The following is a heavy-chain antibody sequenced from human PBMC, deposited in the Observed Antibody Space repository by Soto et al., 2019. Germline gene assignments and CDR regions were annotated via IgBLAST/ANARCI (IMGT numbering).Heavy chain of an antibody. CDR3: ARGGYYYDSSGYYYKFDY. J-gene: IGHJ4*02. D-gene: IGHD3-22*01. CDR2: IIPIFGTA. CDR1: GGTFSSYA. Sequence: QVQLVQSGAEVKKPGSSVKVSCKASGGTFSSYAISWVRQAPGQGLEWMGGIIPIFGTANYAQKFQGRVTITADESTRPAYMEMSSLRSEDTAVYYFARGGYYYDSSGYYYKFDYWGQGTLVTVSS. V-gene: IGHV1-69*01.